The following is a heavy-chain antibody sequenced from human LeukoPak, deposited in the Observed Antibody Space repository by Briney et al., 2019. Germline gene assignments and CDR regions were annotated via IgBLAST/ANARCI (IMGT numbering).Heavy chain of an antibody. V-gene: IGHV3-74*01. Sequence: GGSLRLSCAASGFTFSSYWMHWVRQASGKGLVWVSRINSDGSSTSYADSVKGRFTISRDNAKNTLYLQMNSLRAEDTAVYYCARVGIVGATPLFDCWGQGTLVTVSS. CDR3: ARVGIVGATPLFDC. J-gene: IGHJ4*02. D-gene: IGHD1-26*01. CDR1: GFTFSSYW. CDR2: INSDGSST.